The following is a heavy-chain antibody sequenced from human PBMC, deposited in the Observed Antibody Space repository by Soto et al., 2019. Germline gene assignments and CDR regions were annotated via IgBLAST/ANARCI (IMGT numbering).Heavy chain of an antibody. J-gene: IGHJ6*02. CDR2: MNPNSGNT. D-gene: IGHD3-10*01. CDR3: ARGSRRQWFGELYPRLLYYYGMDV. CDR1: GYTFTSYD. Sequence: QVQLVQSGAEVKKPGASVKVSCKASGYTFTSYDINWVRQATGQGLEWMGWMNPNSGNTGYAQKFQGRVTMTRNTSISTAYMELSSLRSEDTAVYYCARGSRRQWFGELYPRLLYYYGMDVWGQGTTVTVSS. V-gene: IGHV1-8*01.